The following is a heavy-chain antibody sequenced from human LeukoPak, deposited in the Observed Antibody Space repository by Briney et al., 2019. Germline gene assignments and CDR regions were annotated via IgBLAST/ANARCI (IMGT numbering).Heavy chain of an antibody. CDR1: GFTFSSYG. CDR3: AKDLSGGSQYYFDY. V-gene: IGHV3-33*06. D-gene: IGHD2-15*01. Sequence: PGGYLRLSCAASGFTFSSYGMHWVRQAPGKGLEWVAVIWYDGSNKYYADSVKGRFTISRDNSKNTLYLQMNSLRAEDTAVYYCAKDLSGGSQYYFDYWGQGTLVTVSS. J-gene: IGHJ4*02. CDR2: IWYDGSNK.